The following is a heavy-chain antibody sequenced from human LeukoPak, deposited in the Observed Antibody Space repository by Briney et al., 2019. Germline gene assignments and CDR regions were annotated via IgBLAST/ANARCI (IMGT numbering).Heavy chain of an antibody. CDR3: ARGVWGYNAFDI. J-gene: IGHJ3*02. CDR1: GFTFSSYS. V-gene: IGHV3-21*01. Sequence: GGSLRLSCAAPGFTFSSYSMNWVRQAPGKGLEWVSSIGSSGSYMYYADSMKGRFTISRDNAKNSLYLQMNSLRAEDTAAYYCARGVWGYNAFDIWGQGTMVTVSS. CDR2: IGSSGSYM. D-gene: IGHD3-16*01.